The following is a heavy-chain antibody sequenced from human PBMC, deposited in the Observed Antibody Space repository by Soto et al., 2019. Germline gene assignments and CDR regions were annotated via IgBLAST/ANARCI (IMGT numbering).Heavy chain of an antibody. J-gene: IGHJ4*02. CDR1: GGSISSGGYY. D-gene: IGHD6-13*01. Sequence: QVQLQESGPGLVKPSQTLSLTCTVSGGSISSGGYYWSWIRQHPGKGLEWIGYIYYSGSTYYNPSLKSRVTVSVDTSKNQFSLKLSSVTAVHTAVYYCARAARAGSIYFDYWGQGTLVTVSS. CDR3: ARAARAGSIYFDY. V-gene: IGHV4-31*03. CDR2: IYYSGST.